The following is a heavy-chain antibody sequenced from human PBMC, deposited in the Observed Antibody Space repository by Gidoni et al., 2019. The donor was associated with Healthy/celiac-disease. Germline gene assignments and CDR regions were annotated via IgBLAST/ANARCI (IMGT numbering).Heavy chain of an antibody. D-gene: IGHD3-3*01. CDR3: ARGQNYYDFWSGYYYYYYYGMDV. CDR1: GFHFSRYG. V-gene: IGHV3-33*01. Sequence: QVQLVESGGGVVQPGRSLRLSCAASGFHFSRYGLPWVRQAPGKGLGWVEVIWYDGSNKYYAASVKGRFTISRDNSKNTLYLQMNSLRAEDTAVYYCARGQNYYDFWSGYYYYYYYGMDVWGQGTTVTVSS. CDR2: IWYDGSNK. J-gene: IGHJ6*02.